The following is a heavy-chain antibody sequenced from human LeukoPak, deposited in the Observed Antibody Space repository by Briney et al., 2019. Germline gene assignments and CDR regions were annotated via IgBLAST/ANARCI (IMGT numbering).Heavy chain of an antibody. CDR1: GFTFSSYS. D-gene: IGHD2-2*01. Sequence: PGGSLRLSCAASGFTFSSYSMNWVRQAPGKGLEWVTSISSSSSYIYYADSVKGRFTISRDNAKNSLYLQMNSLRAEDTAVYYCAKDPGYQVVYCFDYWGQGTLVTVSS. CDR2: ISSSSSYI. J-gene: IGHJ4*02. V-gene: IGHV3-21*01. CDR3: AKDPGYQVVYCFDY.